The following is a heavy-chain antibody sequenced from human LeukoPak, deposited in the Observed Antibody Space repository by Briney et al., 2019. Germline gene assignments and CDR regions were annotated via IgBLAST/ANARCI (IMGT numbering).Heavy chain of an antibody. Sequence: GGSLRLSCAASGFTFSSYAMSWVRQAPGKGLEWVSAISGSGGSTYYADSVKGRFTISRDNSKNTLYLQMNSLRAEDTAVYYCAKARHCNRTSCLDAFDIWGQGTMVTVSS. CDR3: AKARHCNRTSCLDAFDI. CDR1: GFTFSSYA. D-gene: IGHD2-2*01. CDR2: ISGSGGST. V-gene: IGHV3-23*01. J-gene: IGHJ3*02.